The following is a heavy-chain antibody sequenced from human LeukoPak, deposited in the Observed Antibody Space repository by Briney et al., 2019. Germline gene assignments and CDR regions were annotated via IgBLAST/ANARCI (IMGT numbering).Heavy chain of an antibody. CDR1: GFTFGDYA. CDR2: ISWNSGSI. V-gene: IGHV3-9*01. J-gene: IGHJ4*02. CDR3: AKDPYDFWSGYFDY. D-gene: IGHD3-3*01. Sequence: GGSLRLSCAASGFTFGDYAMHWVRQAPGKGLGWVSGISWNSGSIGYADSVKGRFTISRDNAKNSLYLQMNSLRAEDTALYYCAKDPYDFWSGYFDYWGQGTLVTVSS.